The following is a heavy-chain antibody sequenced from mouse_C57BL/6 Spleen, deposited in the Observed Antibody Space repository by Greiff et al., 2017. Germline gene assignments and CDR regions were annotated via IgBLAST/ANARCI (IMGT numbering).Heavy chain of an antibody. CDR2: IDPENGDT. V-gene: IGHV14-4*01. CDR1: GFNIKDDY. Sequence: VQLQQSGAELVRPGASVKLSCTASGFNIKDDYMHWVKQRPEQGLEWIGWIDPENGDTEYASKFQGKATITADTASNTAYLQLSSLTSEDTAVYYCTTGIHYAMDDWGQGTSVTVSS. J-gene: IGHJ4*01. CDR3: TTGIHYAMDD.